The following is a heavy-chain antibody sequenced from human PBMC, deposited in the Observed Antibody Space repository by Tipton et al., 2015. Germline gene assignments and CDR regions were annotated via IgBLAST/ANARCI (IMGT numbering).Heavy chain of an antibody. CDR3: ARDVNGGHFDM. D-gene: IGHD2/OR15-2a*01. J-gene: IGHJ3*02. V-gene: IGHV3-7*01. CDR1: GINFSTYW. CDR2: ISYDGNEK. Sequence: SLRLSCAASGINFSTYWMSWVRQAPGKGLEWVGRISYDGNEKYYLDSMKGRFTISRDNAKNSLYLQMNTLRAEDTAVYYCARDVNGGHFDMWGQGTAVTVSP.